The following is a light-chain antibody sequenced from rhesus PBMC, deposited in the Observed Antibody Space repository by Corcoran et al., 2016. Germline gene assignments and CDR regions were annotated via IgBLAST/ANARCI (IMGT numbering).Light chain of an antibody. J-gene: IGKJ2*01. Sequence: DIQMTQSPSSLSASVGDRVTITCRASENVNNYLNWYQQKPGKAPKPLIYYASNLESGVPSRFSGSGSGTDFTLTINSLQPEDFAIYYCQQHNRYPHSFGQGTKVEIK. CDR3: QQHNRYPHS. V-gene: IGKV1S14*01. CDR2: YAS. CDR1: ENVNNY.